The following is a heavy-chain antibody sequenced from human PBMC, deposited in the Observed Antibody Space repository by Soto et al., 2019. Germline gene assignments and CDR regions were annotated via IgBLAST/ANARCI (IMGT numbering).Heavy chain of an antibody. Sequence: ASVQVSCQASGYTFTSFGISWVRQAPGQGLEWMGWIRAHNGNTNYAQKFQGRVTMIVDQATSTAYMELSSLRSEDTAMYYCAREVELNIHYDSSGYYFDFWGQGTRVTVSS. CDR1: GYTFTSFG. CDR3: AREVELNIHYDSSGYYFDF. CDR2: IRAHNGNT. J-gene: IGHJ4*02. V-gene: IGHV1-18*01. D-gene: IGHD3-22*01.